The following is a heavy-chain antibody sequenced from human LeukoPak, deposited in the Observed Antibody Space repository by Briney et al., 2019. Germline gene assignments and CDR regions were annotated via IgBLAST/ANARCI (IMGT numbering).Heavy chain of an antibody. V-gene: IGHV6-1*01. Sequence: SQTLSLTCAISGDSVSSNSAAWNWIRQSPSRGLEWLGRTYYRSKWYNDYAVSVKSRITINPDTSKNQFSLQLNSVTPEDTAVYYCARESEGITMVRGVIGFDYWGQGTLVTVSS. J-gene: IGHJ4*02. CDR1: GDSVSSNSAA. D-gene: IGHD3-10*01. CDR3: ARESEGITMVRGVIGFDY. CDR2: TYYRSKWYN.